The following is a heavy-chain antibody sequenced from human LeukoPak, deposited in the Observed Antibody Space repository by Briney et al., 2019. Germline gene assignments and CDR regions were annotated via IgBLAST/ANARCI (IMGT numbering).Heavy chain of an antibody. CDR3: AGSGTYYVMSDF. J-gene: IGHJ4*02. CDR2: INGDGSGT. V-gene: IGHV3-74*01. CDR1: GFTFSSYW. D-gene: IGHD1-26*01. Sequence: GGSLRLSCAASGFTFSSYWMHWVRQVPGRGLVWVSRINGDGSGTSYADSVKGRFTISRDNAKNTVYLQMNGLRADDTAVYYCAGSGTYYVMSDFWGQGTLVTVSS.